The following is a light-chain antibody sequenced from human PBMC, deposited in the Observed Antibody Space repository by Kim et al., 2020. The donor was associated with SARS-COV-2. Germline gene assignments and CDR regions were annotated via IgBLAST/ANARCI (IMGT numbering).Light chain of an antibody. J-gene: IGLJ3*02. V-gene: IGLV1-44*01. Sequence: QSVLTQPPSASGARGQRVTISCSGSRSNVGSNTINWYQQFPGTAPKLLIYSNDQRPSGVPDRFSGFKSGTSASLAISWLRADDEADYYCSAWDDSLNGPVFGGGTQLTVL. CDR3: SAWDDSLNGPV. CDR1: RSNVGSNT. CDR2: SND.